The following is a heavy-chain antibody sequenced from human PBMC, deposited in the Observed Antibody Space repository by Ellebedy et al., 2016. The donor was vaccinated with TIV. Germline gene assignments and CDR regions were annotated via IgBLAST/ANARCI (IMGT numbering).Heavy chain of an antibody. CDR3: AKEERYGEPNFDY. CDR1: GFTVSSNY. D-gene: IGHD4-17*01. Sequence: GGSLRLXCAASGFTVSSNYMSWVRQAPGKGLEWVSAISGSGGSTYYADSVKGRFTISRDNSKNTLYLQMNSLRAEDTAVYYCAKEERYGEPNFDYWGQGTLVTVSS. V-gene: IGHV3-23*01. J-gene: IGHJ4*02. CDR2: ISGSGGST.